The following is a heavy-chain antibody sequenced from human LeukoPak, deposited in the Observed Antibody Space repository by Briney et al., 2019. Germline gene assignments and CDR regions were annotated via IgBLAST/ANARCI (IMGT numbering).Heavy chain of an antibody. CDR3: AKDIAVAEGYGAYYYYYGMDV. J-gene: IGHJ6*02. V-gene: IGHV3-43*02. CDR2: ISGDGGST. D-gene: IGHD6-19*01. Sequence: GGPLRLSCAASGFTFDDYAMHWVRQAPGKGLEWVSLISGDGGSTYYADSVKGRFTISRDNSKNSLYLQMNSLRTEDTALYYCAKDIAVAEGYGAYYYYYGMDVWGQGTTVTVSS. CDR1: GFTFDDYA.